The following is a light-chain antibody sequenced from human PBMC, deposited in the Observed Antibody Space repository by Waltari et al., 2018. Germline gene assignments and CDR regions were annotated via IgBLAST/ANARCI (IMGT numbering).Light chain of an antibody. V-gene: IGKV1-5*03. CDR2: KAS. J-gene: IGKJ1*01. CDR1: QNITTS. CDR3: QHYYAYWA. Sequence: DIQMTQSPSTLSASVGDRVTITCRASQNITTSLAWYQQKPGKAPNLLIYKASPLENGVPSRFTGSGSGTEFTLTISSLQADDLATYYCQHYYAYWAFGQGTKVEIK.